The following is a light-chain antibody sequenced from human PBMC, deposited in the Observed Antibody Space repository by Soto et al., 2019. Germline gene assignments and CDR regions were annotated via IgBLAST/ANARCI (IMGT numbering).Light chain of an antibody. Sequence: QLVLTQPPSVSGAPGQRVTISCTGSSSNIGAGYDIHWYQQLPGTAPKLLIYGDSNRPSGVPDRFSASESGTSASLAITGLQAEDEADYYCQSYDSSLSGSVVFGGGTKLTVL. CDR1: SSNIGAGYD. CDR3: QSYDSSLSGSVV. CDR2: GDS. J-gene: IGLJ2*01. V-gene: IGLV1-40*01.